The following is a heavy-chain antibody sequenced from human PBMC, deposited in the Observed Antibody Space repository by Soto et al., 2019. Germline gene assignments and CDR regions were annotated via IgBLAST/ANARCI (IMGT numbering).Heavy chain of an antibody. D-gene: IGHD2-8*01. CDR1: GYPFTTYG. CDR3: AKNGQPPYYYYGLDV. J-gene: IGHJ6*02. CDR2: ISGYNGDT. Sequence: SVKVSCKASGYPFTTYGISWVRQAPGQGLEWMGWISGYNGDTNYAQKFQGRVTMTIDTSTGTAYMEVRSLTSDDTAVYYCAKNGQPPYYYYGLDVWGQ. V-gene: IGHV1-18*01.